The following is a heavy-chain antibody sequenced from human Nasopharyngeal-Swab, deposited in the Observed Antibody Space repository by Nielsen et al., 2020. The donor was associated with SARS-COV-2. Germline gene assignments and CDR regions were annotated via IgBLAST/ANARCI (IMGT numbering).Heavy chain of an antibody. D-gene: IGHD3-9*01. Sequence: LSLTCAASGFTFSSYEMNWVRQAPGKGLEWVSYISSSGSTIYYADSVKGRFTISRDNAKNSLYLQMNSLRAEDTAVYYCAKDGTKYDILTGLDYWGQGTLVTVSS. CDR2: ISSSGSTI. CDR1: GFTFSSYE. CDR3: AKDGTKYDILTGLDY. J-gene: IGHJ4*02. V-gene: IGHV3-48*03.